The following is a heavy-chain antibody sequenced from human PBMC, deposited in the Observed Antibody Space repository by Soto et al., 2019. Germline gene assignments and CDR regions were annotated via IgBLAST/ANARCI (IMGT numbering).Heavy chain of an antibody. CDR3: AKEADISGYYPDY. CDR2: ISGSGGST. CDR1: GFPISFYS. J-gene: IGHJ4*02. V-gene: IGHV3-23*01. D-gene: IGHD3-22*01. Sequence: PGGSLRLSCAASGFPISFYSMSWVRQAPGKGLEWVSVISGSGGSTHYADSVKGRSTISRDNSKNTLHLQVNSLRGEDTAVYYCAKEADISGYYPDYWGQGTLVTVSS.